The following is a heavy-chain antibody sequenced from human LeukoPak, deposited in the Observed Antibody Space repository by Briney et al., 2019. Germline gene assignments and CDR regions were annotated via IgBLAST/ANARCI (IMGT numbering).Heavy chain of an antibody. CDR3: ARDREMATNSYFDY. D-gene: IGHD5-24*01. J-gene: IGHJ4*02. CDR2: IKQDGSEK. V-gene: IGHV3-7*01. CDR1: GFTFSSYW. Sequence: GGSLRLSCAASGFTFSSYWMSWVRQAPGKGLEWVASIKQDGSEKYYVDSVKGRFTISRDNAKNSLYLQMNSLRAEDTAVYYCARDREMATNSYFDYWGQGTLVTVSS.